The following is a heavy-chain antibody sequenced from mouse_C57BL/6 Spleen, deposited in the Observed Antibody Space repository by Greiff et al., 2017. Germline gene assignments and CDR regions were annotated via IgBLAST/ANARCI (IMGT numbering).Heavy chain of an antibody. V-gene: IGHV1-69*01. CDR2: IDPSDSYT. CDR3: ARGGTGYFDY. CDR1: GYTFTSYW. Sequence: VQLQQPGAELVMPGASVKLSCKASGYTFTSYWMHWVKQRPGQGLEWIGEIDPSDSYTNYNQKFKGKSTLTVDKSSSTAYMQLRSLTSEDSAVYYCARGGTGYFDYWGQGTTLTVSS. J-gene: IGHJ2*01. D-gene: IGHD3-3*01.